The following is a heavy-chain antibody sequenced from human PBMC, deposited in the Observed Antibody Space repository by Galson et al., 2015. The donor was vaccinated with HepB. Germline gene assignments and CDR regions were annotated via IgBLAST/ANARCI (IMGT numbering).Heavy chain of an antibody. CDR2: ISSSSSYI. CDR3: ARVGGAAGTPHYYYYYYMDV. Sequence: SLRLSCAASGFTFSSYSMNWVRQAPGKGLEWVSSISSSSSYIYYADSVKGRFTISRDNAKNSLYLQMNSLRAEDTAVYYCARVGGAAGTPHYYYYYYMDVWGKGTTVTVSS. D-gene: IGHD6-13*01. J-gene: IGHJ6*03. V-gene: IGHV3-21*01. CDR1: GFTFSSYS.